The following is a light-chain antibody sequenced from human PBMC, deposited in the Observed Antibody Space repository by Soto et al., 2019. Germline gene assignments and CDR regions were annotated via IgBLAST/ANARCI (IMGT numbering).Light chain of an antibody. Sequence: DIQMTQSPSSLSASVGDRVSISCRASQSIGTYLNWYQQKPGKPHKLLISVAYTLQSGVPSRFTGRGSGTEFTLTIRSLQPDDFATYYCKQYDTYSRTFGQGTKVDIK. CDR2: VAY. J-gene: IGKJ1*01. CDR1: QSIGTY. V-gene: IGKV1-5*01. CDR3: KQYDTYSRT.